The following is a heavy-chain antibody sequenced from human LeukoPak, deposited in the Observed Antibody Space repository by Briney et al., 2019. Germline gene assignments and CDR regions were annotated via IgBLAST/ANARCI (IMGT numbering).Heavy chain of an antibody. J-gene: IGHJ4*02. D-gene: IGHD1-26*01. CDR1: SYSISNSAYY. Sequence: SETLSLTCTVSSYSISNSAYYWGWIRQPPGKGLEWIGSIYHSGSTHYTPSLRSRVTISLDMSKNQFSLQLRSVTAADTAVYYCGREVGATRAIDYWGQGTLVTVSS. CDR3: GREVGATRAIDY. V-gene: IGHV4-38-2*02. CDR2: IYHSGST.